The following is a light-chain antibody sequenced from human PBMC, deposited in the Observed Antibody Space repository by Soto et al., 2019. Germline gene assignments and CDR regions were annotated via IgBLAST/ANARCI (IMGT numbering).Light chain of an antibody. Sequence: QSALTQPASVSGSPGQSITMSRTGTSSDVGGYNYVSWYQQYPGKAPKLMIYEVSNRPSGVSNRFSGSKSGNTASLTISGLQAEDEADYYCSSYTSSSTYVFGTGTKVTVL. V-gene: IGLV2-14*01. J-gene: IGLJ1*01. CDR1: SSDVGGYNY. CDR3: SSYTSSSTYV. CDR2: EVS.